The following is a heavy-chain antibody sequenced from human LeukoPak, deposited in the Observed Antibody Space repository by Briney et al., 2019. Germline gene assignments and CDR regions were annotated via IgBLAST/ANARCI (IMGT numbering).Heavy chain of an antibody. D-gene: IGHD3-16*01. V-gene: IGHV3-64*05. J-gene: IGHJ5*02. CDR1: GFTFSDSA. CDR2: ITADGGST. CDR3: VKDRGGS. Sequence: GGSLRLSCSGSGFTFSDSAIHWVRQAPGKGLEYVLAITADGGSTYYAESLRGRFTISRDNSKNTVYVQMNSLRSDDTAVYYCVKDRGGSWGQGTLVTVDS.